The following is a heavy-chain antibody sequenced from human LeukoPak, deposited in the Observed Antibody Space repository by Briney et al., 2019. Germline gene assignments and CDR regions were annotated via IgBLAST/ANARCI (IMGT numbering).Heavy chain of an antibody. Sequence: GGSLRLSCAASGFMFNTYWMSWVRQAPGKGLEWVANIKQDGNEKYYVDSVKGRFTISRDDAKNSLYLQMNSLRAEDTAVYYCARCGYRSAYGWGGGYYYYFMDVWGNGTTVTVSS. CDR1: GFMFNTYW. J-gene: IGHJ6*03. D-gene: IGHD5-18*01. V-gene: IGHV3-7*01. CDR3: ARCGYRSAYGWGGGYYYYFMDV. CDR2: IKQDGNEK.